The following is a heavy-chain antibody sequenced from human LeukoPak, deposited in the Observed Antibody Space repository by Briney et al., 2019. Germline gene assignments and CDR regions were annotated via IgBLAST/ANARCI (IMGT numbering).Heavy chain of an antibody. J-gene: IGHJ4*02. V-gene: IGHV3-23*01. CDR1: GFTFTSYA. Sequence: GGSLRLSCAASGFTFTSYAMSWVRQAPGKGLEWVSGISGSGGTYYADSVKGRFTISRDNSKNTLYLQMNSLRAEDTAVYYCAAYYDILAPFDSWGQGTLVTVSS. CDR3: AAYYDILAPFDS. CDR2: ISGSGGT. D-gene: IGHD3-9*01.